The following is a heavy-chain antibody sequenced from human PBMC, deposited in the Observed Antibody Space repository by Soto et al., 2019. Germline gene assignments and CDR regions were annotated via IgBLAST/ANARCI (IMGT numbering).Heavy chain of an antibody. CDR1: GFTFRDYY. CDR3: ARDFKVDSSSWYNWFDP. D-gene: IGHD6-13*01. J-gene: IGHJ5*02. V-gene: IGHV3-11*04. CDR2: ISHSGKTI. Sequence: GGSLRLSCATSGFTFRDYYFSWVRQAPGKGLEWISYISHSGKTIYYADSVKGRFTISRDNSKNTLYLQMNSLRAEDTAVYYCARDFKVDSSSWYNWFDPWGQGTLVTVSS.